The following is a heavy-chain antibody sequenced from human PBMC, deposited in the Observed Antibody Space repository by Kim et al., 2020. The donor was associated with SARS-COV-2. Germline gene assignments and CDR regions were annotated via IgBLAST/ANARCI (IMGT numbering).Heavy chain of an antibody. CDR2: FYSGGSST. Sequence: GGSLRLSCAASGFTFSSYAMSWVRQAPGKGLECVSVFYSGGSSTYYADSVKGRFTISRDNSKNALYLQMNSLRAEDTAVYYCAKEMWRGGNSPPDHWGQG. D-gene: IGHD2-21*02. J-gene: IGHJ5*02. CDR3: AKEMWRGGNSPPDH. CDR1: GFTFSSYA. V-gene: IGHV3-23*03.